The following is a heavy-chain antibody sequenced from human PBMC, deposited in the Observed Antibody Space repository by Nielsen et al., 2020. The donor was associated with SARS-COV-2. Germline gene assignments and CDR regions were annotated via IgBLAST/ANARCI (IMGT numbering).Heavy chain of an antibody. J-gene: IGHJ5*02. Sequence: ASVKVSCKASGYTFTSYDINWVRQATGQGLEWMGWMNPNSGNTGYAQKFQGRVTMTRNTFISTAYMELSSLRSEDTAVYYCARGLSAWALNWFDPWGQGTLVTVSS. CDR1: GYTFTSYD. CDR2: MNPNSGNT. D-gene: IGHD7-27*01. V-gene: IGHV1-8*01. CDR3: ARGLSAWALNWFDP.